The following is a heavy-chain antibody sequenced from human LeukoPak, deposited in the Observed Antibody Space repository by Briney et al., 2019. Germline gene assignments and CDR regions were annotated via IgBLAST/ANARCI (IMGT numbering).Heavy chain of an antibody. V-gene: IGHV4-30-4*01. J-gene: IGHJ4*02. D-gene: IGHD2/OR15-2a*01. CDR3: ARARSNTFDY. CDR2: ICYSGST. Sequence: PSETLSLTCTVSGGSISSGDYYWSWIRQPPGKGLEWIGYICYSGSTYYNPSLKSRVTISVDTSKNQFSLKLSSVTVADTAVCYCARARSNTFDYWGQGTLVTVSS. CDR1: GGSISSGDYY.